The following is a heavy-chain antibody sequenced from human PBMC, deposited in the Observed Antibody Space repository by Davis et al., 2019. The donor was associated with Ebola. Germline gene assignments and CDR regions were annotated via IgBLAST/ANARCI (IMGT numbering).Heavy chain of an antibody. CDR3: ARRILSSSRGGMDV. CDR2: IWFDGSTK. Sequence: GESLKISCAASGFTFSSYVMHWVRQAPGRGLEWVALIWFDGSTKYYVDSVKGRFTISRDNSKNSLYLQLNSLRDEDTAVYFCARRILSSSRGGMDVWGQGSAVTVSS. J-gene: IGHJ6*02. D-gene: IGHD2-15*01. V-gene: IGHV3-33*01. CDR1: GFTFSSYV.